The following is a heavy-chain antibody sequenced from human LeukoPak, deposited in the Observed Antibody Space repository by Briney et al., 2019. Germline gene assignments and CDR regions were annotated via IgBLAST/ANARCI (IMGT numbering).Heavy chain of an antibody. CDR3: ARQVSSAPRIDYFDY. CDR2: IYYRGIT. Sequence: SSETLSLTSTVSGGSISSSSYYWGWTRQPPGKGLEWIGSIYYRGITHNNPSLTSRVTISVDTSKHQLSLKLSSVTAADTAVYYCARQVSSAPRIDYFDYWGQGTLVTVSS. J-gene: IGHJ4*02. D-gene: IGHD6-25*01. CDR1: GGSISSSSYY. V-gene: IGHV4-39*01.